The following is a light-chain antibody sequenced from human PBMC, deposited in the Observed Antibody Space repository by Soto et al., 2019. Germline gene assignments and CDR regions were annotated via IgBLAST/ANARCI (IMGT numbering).Light chain of an antibody. CDR1: QSVSSNS. CDR2: RAS. J-gene: IGKJ1*01. CDR3: QQYGSSPRT. Sequence: EIVLTQSPGTLSLSPGERATLSCRASQSVSSNSVAWYQQRTGQAPRLLIYRASSRATGIPDRFSGSGSGTDFTLTISSLEPEDFAVYYCQQYGSSPRTFGQGTKVEIK. V-gene: IGKV3-20*01.